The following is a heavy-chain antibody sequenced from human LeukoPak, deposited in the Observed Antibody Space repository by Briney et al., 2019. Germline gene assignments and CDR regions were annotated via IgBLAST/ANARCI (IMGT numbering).Heavy chain of an antibody. V-gene: IGHV3-23*01. D-gene: IGHD6-13*01. CDR3: AKDLYRDTSSSDY. CDR1: GFTFSSYA. J-gene: IGHJ4*02. CDR2: VSGSGGRT. Sequence: GGSLRLSCVASGFTFSSYAMSWVRQAPGKGLEWVSAVSGSGGRTYYTDSVKGRFTISRDKSKNTLYLQMNSLRAEDTAVYYCAKDLYRDTSSSDYWGQGTLVTVSS.